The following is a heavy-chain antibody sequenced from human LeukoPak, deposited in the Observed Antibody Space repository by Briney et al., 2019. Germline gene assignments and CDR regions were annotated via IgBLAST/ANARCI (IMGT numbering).Heavy chain of an antibody. V-gene: IGHV1-2*02. J-gene: IGHJ6*02. CDR2: INPHSGDT. D-gene: IGHD2-2*01. CDR1: GYTFTVYY. CDR3: AREPAAWAHTYYYYYYGMDV. Sequence: AAVKVSCKASGYTFTVYYVHWVRQAPGQGLEWMGWINPHSGDTSYAQNFQGRVTMTRDTSISTVYMELSRLRSDDTAVYYCAREPAAWAHTYYYYYYGMDVWGQGTTVTVSS.